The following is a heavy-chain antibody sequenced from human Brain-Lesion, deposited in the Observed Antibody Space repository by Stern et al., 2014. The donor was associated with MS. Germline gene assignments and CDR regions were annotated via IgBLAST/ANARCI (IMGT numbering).Heavy chain of an antibody. CDR2: ISGNSVPS. Sequence: EVHLVESGGDLVQPGRSLRLSCAAFGFPFDDYAMPWVRQAPGKGLELVAGISGNSVPSGYADAVKGRFTTSRENAYSSLDLQMNSLRPEDTALYYCARDITGSSAYLAYWGQGTLVTVSS. D-gene: IGHD1-14*01. CDR3: ARDITGSSAYLAY. CDR1: GFPFDDYA. V-gene: IGHV3-9*01. J-gene: IGHJ4*02.